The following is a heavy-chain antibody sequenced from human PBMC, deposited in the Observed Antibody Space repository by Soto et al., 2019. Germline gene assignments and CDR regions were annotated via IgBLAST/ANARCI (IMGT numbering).Heavy chain of an antibody. CDR1: GGTFSSYA. Sequence: ASVKVSCKASGGTFSSYAISWVRQAPGQGLEWMGGIIPIFGTANYAQKFQGRVTITADESTSTAYMELSSLRSEDTAVYYCARRKWNDEAWFDPWGQGSMVTAPQ. D-gene: IGHD1-1*01. CDR2: IIPIFGTA. J-gene: IGHJ5*02. V-gene: IGHV1-69*13. CDR3: ARRKWNDEAWFDP.